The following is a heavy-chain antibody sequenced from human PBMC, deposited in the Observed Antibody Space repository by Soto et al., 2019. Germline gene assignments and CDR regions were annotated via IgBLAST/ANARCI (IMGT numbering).Heavy chain of an antibody. J-gene: IGHJ4*02. CDR3: ARLYGSGNPFDY. CDR2: INPSGGST. V-gene: IGHV1-46*01. CDR1: GYTFTSYY. D-gene: IGHD3-10*01. Sequence: ASVKVSCKASGYTFTSYYMHWVRQAPGQGLEWMGIINPSGGSTSYAQKFQGRVTITRDTSTSTVYMELSSLRSEDTAVYYCARLYGSGNPFDYWGQGTLVTVSS.